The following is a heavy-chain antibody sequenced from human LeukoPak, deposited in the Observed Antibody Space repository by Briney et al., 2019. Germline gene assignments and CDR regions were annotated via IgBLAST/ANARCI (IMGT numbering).Heavy chain of an antibody. D-gene: IGHD1-26*01. J-gene: IGHJ4*02. V-gene: IGHV1-69*05. CDR3: ARGGSYYKRFDY. Sequence: AASVKVSCKASGDSFSSYAISWVRQAPGQGLEWMGGIIPIFGTANYAQKFQGRVTITTDESTSTAYMELSSLRSEDTAVYYCARGGSYYKRFDYWGQGTLVTVSS. CDR1: GDSFSSYA. CDR2: IIPIFGTA.